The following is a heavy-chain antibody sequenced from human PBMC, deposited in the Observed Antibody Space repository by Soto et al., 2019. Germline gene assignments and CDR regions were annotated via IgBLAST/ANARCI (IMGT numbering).Heavy chain of an antibody. D-gene: IGHD6-25*01. V-gene: IGHV1-2*02. Sequence: ASVKVSCKASGYTFTAFYMHWVRQAPGQGLEWMGWVNPNTGLTKYAQRFRDRVTMIRDTSINTAYMELGGLTSDDTAVYYCTTLRLDPWGQGTLVTVSS. J-gene: IGHJ5*02. CDR3: TTLRLDP. CDR1: GYTFTAFY. CDR2: VNPNTGLT.